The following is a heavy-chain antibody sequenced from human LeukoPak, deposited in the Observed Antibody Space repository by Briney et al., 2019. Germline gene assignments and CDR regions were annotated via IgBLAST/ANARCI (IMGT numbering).Heavy chain of an antibody. CDR1: GYTFTGYY. CDR2: INPNSGDT. Sequence: GASVKVSCKASGYTFTGYYMHWVRQAPGRGFEWMGWINPNSGDTNYAQKFQGGVTMTRDTSISTAHMELSRLRSDDTAVYYCARANPLYCSSTTCLFDYWGQGTLVTVSS. J-gene: IGHJ4*02. V-gene: IGHV1-2*02. CDR3: ARANPLYCSSTTCLFDY. D-gene: IGHD2-2*01.